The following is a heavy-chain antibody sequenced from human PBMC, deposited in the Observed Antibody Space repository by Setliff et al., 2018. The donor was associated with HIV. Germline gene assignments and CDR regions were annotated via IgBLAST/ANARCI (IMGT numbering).Heavy chain of an antibody. CDR3: ATAKEVWLAEGGFDY. J-gene: IGHJ4*02. CDR1: GYTFTSYG. Sequence: ASVKVSCKASGYTFTSYGISWVRQAPGQGLEWMGWISAYNGNTNYAQKFQGRVTITEDTSADTAYMELSSLRSEDTVVYYCATAKEVWLAEGGFDYWGQGTRVTVSS. D-gene: IGHD6-19*01. CDR2: ISAYNGNT. V-gene: IGHV1-18*01.